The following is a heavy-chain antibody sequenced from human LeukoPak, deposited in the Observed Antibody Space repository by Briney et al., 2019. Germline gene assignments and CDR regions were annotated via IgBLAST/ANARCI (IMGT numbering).Heavy chain of an antibody. CDR2: IIPILGIA. CDR3: ARAQTYYYDRLSPGSYLDY. D-gene: IGHD3-22*01. J-gene: IGHJ4*02. CDR1: GGTFSSYA. Sequence: SVKVSCKASGGTFSSYAISWVRQAPGQGLELMGRIIPILGIANYAQKFQGRVTITADKSTSTAYMELSSLRSEDTAVYYCARAQTYYYDRLSPGSYLDYWGQGTLVTVSS. V-gene: IGHV1-69*04.